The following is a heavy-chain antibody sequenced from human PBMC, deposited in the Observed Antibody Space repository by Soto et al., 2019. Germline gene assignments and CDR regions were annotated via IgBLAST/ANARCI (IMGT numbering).Heavy chain of an antibody. J-gene: IGHJ5*02. Sequence: ASVKVSCKASGYTFTSYGISWVRKAPGQGLEWMGWISAYNGNTNYAQKLQGRVTMTTDTSTSTAYMELRSLRSDDTAVYYCARDRGIVGVVAAHGGDDWFDPWGQGTPVTVSS. CDR1: GYTFTSYG. CDR3: ARDRGIVGVVAAHGGDDWFDP. CDR2: ISAYNGNT. V-gene: IGHV1-18*01. D-gene: IGHD2-15*01.